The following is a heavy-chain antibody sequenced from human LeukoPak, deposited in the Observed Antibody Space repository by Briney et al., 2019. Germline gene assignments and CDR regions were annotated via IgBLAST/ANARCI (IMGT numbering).Heavy chain of an antibody. CDR2: INSDGN. V-gene: IGHV3-74*01. Sequence: GESLRLSCAASGFTLSTYWIHWVRQPPGKGLVWVSRINSDGNSFADSVKGRFTISRDNAKNPVYLQMNSLRAEDAAVYFCARGYTFGSLDYWGQEALVTVPS. CDR3: ARGYTFGSLDY. D-gene: IGHD3-16*01. CDR1: GFTLSTYW. J-gene: IGHJ4*02.